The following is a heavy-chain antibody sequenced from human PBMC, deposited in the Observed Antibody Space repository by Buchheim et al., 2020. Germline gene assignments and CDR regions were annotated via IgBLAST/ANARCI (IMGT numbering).Heavy chain of an antibody. CDR3: ARDKAQTAASYYYYGMDV. CDR2: ISSSSSYT. J-gene: IGHJ6*02. D-gene: IGHD2-15*01. V-gene: IGHV3-11*06. Sequence: QVQLVESGGGLVKPGGSLRLSCAASGFTFSDYYMSWIRQAPGKGLEWVSYISSSSSYTNYADSVKGRFTISRDKAKNSLYLQMNSLRAEDTAVYYCARDKAQTAASYYYYGMDVWGQGTT. CDR1: GFTFSDYY.